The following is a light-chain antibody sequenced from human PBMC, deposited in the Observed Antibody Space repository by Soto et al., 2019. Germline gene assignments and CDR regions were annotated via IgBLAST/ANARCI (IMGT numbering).Light chain of an antibody. CDR1: QSVSSSY. V-gene: IGKV3-20*01. CDR2: GAS. Sequence: ESVLTQSPGTLSLSPGERATLSCRASQSVSSSYLAWYQQKPGQAPRLLIYGASSRATGIPDRFSGSGSGTDFTLTISRLEPEDFAVYYCQQYGSSPRFGQGTKVEIK. J-gene: IGKJ1*01. CDR3: QQYGSSPR.